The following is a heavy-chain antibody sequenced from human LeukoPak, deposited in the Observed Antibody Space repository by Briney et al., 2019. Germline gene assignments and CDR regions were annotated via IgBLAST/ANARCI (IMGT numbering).Heavy chain of an antibody. CDR1: GYTLTELS. J-gene: IGHJ4*02. V-gene: IGHV1-24*01. D-gene: IGHD3-22*01. CDR3: ARGYDSSGYSYSNFDY. Sequence: ASVKVSCKVSGYTLTELSMHWVRQAPGKGLEWMGGFDPEDGETIYAQKFQGRVTMTEDTSTDTAYMELSSLRSEDTAVYYCARGYDSSGYSYSNFDYWGQGTLVTVSS. CDR2: FDPEDGET.